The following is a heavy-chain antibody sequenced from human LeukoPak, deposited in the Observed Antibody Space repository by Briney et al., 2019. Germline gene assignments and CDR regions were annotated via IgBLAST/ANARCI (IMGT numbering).Heavy chain of an antibody. V-gene: IGHV3-23*01. Sequence: PGGSLRLSCAASGFTFSSSALTWVRQAPGKGLEWVSVVSGRGDNTNYADSVKGRLTISRDNSKNTLYLQMNSLRAEDTAVYYCTTDLPESFLARWGQGTLVTVSS. CDR1: GFTFSSSA. J-gene: IGHJ4*02. D-gene: IGHD6-6*01. CDR2: VSGRGDNT. CDR3: TTDLPESFLAR.